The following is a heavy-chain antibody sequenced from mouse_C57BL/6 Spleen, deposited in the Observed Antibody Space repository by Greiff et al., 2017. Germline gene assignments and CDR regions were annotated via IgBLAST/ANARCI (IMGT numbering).Heavy chain of an antibody. CDR1: GFTFSSYT. D-gene: IGHD1-1*01. CDR2: SSGGGGNT. J-gene: IGHJ4*01. Sequence: EVHLVESGGGLVKPGGPLKLSCAASGFTFSSYTMSWVRQTPEKRLEWVATSSGGGGNTYYPDSVKGRFTISRDNAKNTLYLQMSSLRSEDTALYYCARHRSSYYAMDYWGQGTSVTVSS. V-gene: IGHV5-9*01. CDR3: ARHRSSYYAMDY.